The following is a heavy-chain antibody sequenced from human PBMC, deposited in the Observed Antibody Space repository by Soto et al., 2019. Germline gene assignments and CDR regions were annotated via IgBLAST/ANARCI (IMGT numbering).Heavy chain of an antibody. V-gene: IGHV3-30*04. CDR1: GFSFNNYA. D-gene: IGHD2-15*01. CDR3: AKDRPGYCSDGLCYEHFHYGMDV. Sequence: QVQLMESGGGVVHPGTSLRLSCEVSGFSFNNYAMHWVRQAPGKGLEWVAAITFDESSQLYAGSVRGRFTISRDNSRNALYLDVSCLRPEDTAVYFCAKDRPGYCSDGLCYEHFHYGMDVWGQGTTVTVTS. J-gene: IGHJ6*02. CDR2: ITFDESSQ.